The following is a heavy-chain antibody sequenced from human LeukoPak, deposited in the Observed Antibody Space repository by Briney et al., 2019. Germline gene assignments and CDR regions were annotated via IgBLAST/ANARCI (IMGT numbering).Heavy chain of an antibody. CDR3: ARPNIAVAGPNFDY. CDR2: INPNSGGT. D-gene: IGHD6-19*01. CDR1: GYTFTGYY. V-gene: IGHV1-2*02. Sequence: GASVKVSCKASGYTFTGYYMHWVRQAPGQGLEWMGWINPNSGGTNYAQKFQGRVTMTRDTSISTAYMELSRLRSDDTAVYYCARPNIAVAGPNFDYWGQGTLVTVSS. J-gene: IGHJ4*02.